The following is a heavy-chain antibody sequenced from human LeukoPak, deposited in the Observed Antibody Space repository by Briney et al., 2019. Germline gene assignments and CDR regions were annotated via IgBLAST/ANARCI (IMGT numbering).Heavy chain of an antibody. V-gene: IGHV4-4*02. Sequence: SGTLSLTCAVSGGSISSSNWWSWVRQPPGKGLEWIGEIYHSGSTNYNPSLKSRVTISVDKSKNQFSLKLSSVTAADTAVYYCARVTTMGSGWYVDSWIDPWGQGTLVTVSS. CDR1: GGSISSSNW. CDR3: ARVTTMGSGWYVDSWIDP. CDR2: IYHSGST. D-gene: IGHD6-19*01. J-gene: IGHJ5*02.